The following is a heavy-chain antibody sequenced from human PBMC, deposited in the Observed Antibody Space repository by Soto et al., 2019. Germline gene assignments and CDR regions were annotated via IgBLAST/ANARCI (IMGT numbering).Heavy chain of an antibody. J-gene: IGHJ6*02. Sequence: GGSLRLSCAASGFTFSSYSMNWVRQAPGKGLEWVSSISSSSSYIYYADSVKGRFTISRDNAKNSLYLQMNSLRAEDTAVYYCARDRTPYDFWSGYPYGMDVWGQGTTVTVS. CDR1: GFTFSSYS. V-gene: IGHV3-21*01. CDR3: ARDRTPYDFWSGYPYGMDV. D-gene: IGHD3-3*01. CDR2: ISSSSSYI.